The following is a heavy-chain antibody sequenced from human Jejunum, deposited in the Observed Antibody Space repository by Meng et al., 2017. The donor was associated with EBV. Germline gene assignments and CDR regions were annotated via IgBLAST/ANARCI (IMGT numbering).Heavy chain of an antibody. V-gene: IGHV4-59*01. D-gene: IGHD6-13*01. CDR1: GGSISGSY. CDR3: AREIPAAGKFDS. J-gene: IGHJ4*02. CDR2: VYYTGGT. Sequence: QVQLQESGPGLVKPSETLSLTCTVSGGSISGSYWNWIRQSPGKGLEWIGYVYYTGGTNYNPSLRGRVTISVDTSKNQFSLNLISVIAADTAVYFCAREIPAAGKFDSWGQGALVTVSS.